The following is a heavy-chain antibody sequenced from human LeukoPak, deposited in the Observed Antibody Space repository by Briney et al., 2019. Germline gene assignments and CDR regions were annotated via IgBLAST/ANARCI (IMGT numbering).Heavy chain of an antibody. J-gene: IGHJ5*02. Sequence: GGSLRLSCAASGFTFSSFAMNWVRQAPGKGLGWVSYISSTGLTIYYADSVKGRFTISRDNAKNTLYLQMSSLRAEDTAMYYCARDKMGHVAVTSTWFDPWGHGTLVTVSS. CDR3: ARDKMGHVAVTSTWFDP. V-gene: IGHV3-48*01. CDR2: ISSTGLTI. CDR1: GFTFSSFA. D-gene: IGHD6-19*01.